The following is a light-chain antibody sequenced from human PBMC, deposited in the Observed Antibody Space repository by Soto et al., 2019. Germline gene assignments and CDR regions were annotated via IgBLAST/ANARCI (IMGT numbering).Light chain of an antibody. J-gene: IGKJ4*01. V-gene: IGKV3-11*01. Sequence: EIVLTQSPATLSLSPGERATLSCRASQSVSSYLAWYRQKPGQAPSLLIYNVSYRATGIPARFSGSGSGADFTLTISSLEPEDFAVYYCQQRSNWPLTFGGGTKVEIK. CDR1: QSVSSY. CDR2: NVS. CDR3: QQRSNWPLT.